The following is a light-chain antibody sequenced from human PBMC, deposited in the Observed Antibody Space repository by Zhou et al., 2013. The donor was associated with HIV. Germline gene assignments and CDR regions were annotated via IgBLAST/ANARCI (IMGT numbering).Light chain of an antibody. V-gene: IGKV3-15*01. J-gene: IGKJ2*03. CDR1: ETVSGD. Sequence: VMAQSPASLSMSPGERATLSCRASETVSGDLAWYQQKPGQVPRLLIYNASTRASSIPARFSGSGSGAEYTLTINNMQSEDFAVYYCLQYNQWPQGFGQGTKVEIK. CDR3: LQYNQWPQG. CDR2: NAS.